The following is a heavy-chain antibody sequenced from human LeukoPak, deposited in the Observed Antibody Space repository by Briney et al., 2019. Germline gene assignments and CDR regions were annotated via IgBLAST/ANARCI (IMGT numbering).Heavy chain of an antibody. CDR3: AKREGPAYYDSSGYYALFDY. Sequence: GGSLRLSCAASGFTVSSNYMSWVRQAPGKGLEWVSVIYSGGSTYYADSVKGRFTISRDNSKNTLYLQMNSLRAEDTAVYYCAKREGPAYYDSSGYYALFDYWGQGTLVTVSS. CDR1: GFTVSSNY. J-gene: IGHJ4*02. V-gene: IGHV3-53*01. D-gene: IGHD3-22*01. CDR2: IYSGGST.